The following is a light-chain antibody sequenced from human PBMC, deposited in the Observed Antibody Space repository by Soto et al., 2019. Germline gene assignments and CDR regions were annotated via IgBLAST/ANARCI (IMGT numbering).Light chain of an antibody. CDR1: QGVSSSS. CDR2: GSS. CDR3: QQYGRSPWT. V-gene: IGKV3-20*01. J-gene: IGKJ1*01. Sequence: EIVLTQSPGTLSVSPGERATLSCRASQGVSSSSLAWYQQKPGQAPRLLIYGSSSRATGIPDRFSGSGSGTEFTLTISRLEPEDFAVYYCQQYGRSPWTFGQGTKVEIK.